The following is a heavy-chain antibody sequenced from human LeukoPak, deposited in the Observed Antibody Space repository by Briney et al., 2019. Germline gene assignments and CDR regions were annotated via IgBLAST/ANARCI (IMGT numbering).Heavy chain of an antibody. Sequence: PGGSLRLSCAVSGFTFSSYAMSWVRQAPGKGLEWVSVIYISGTTYYADSVKGRFTISRDNSKNTLYLQMNTLRAEDTAVYYCASEQWLDYWGQGALVTVSS. CDR3: ASEQWLDY. V-gene: IGHV3-66*01. CDR1: GFTFSSYA. J-gene: IGHJ4*02. D-gene: IGHD6-19*01. CDR2: IYISGTT.